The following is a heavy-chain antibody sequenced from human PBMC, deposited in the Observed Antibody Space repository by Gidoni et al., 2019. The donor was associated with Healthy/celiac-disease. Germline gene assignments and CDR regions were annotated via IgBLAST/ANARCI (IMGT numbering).Heavy chain of an antibody. J-gene: IGHJ4*02. D-gene: IGHD2-2*01. CDR1: GFSFSSYA. CDR3: AKERYQLTAPPDY. V-gene: IGHV3-23*01. Sequence: EVQLLESGGGLVHPGGSLRLSFAASGFSFSSYAMSWVRQAPGKGLEWVSAISGSGGSTYYADSVKGRFTISRDNSKNTLYLKMNSLRAEDKAVYYCAKERYQLTAPPDYWGQGTLVTVSS. CDR2: ISGSGGST.